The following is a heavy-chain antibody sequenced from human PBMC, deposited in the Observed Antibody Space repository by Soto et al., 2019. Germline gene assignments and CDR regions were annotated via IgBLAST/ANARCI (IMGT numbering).Heavy chain of an antibody. CDR3: ARDQQFRNWFDS. CDR2: INAGNGNT. J-gene: IGHJ5*01. D-gene: IGHD4-4*01. CDR1: GYTSSRYA. V-gene: IGHV1-3*01. Sequence: ASVKVSCKASGYTSSRYAIHWVRQAPGQRLEWMGWINAGNGNTRYSQKIEGRVTLTTDTSANTVYMELSSLKFEDTALYYCARDQQFRNWFDSWGQGTLVTVSS.